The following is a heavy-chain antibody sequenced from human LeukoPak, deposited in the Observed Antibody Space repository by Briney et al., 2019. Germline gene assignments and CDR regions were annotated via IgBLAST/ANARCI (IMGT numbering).Heavy chain of an antibody. V-gene: IGHV3-30*18. D-gene: IGHD5-18*01. CDR3: AKDPSLYSYGFYFDY. CDR2: ISYDGSNK. CDR1: GFTFSSYG. Sequence: GRSLRLSCAASGFTFSSYGMHWVRQAPGKRLEWVAVISYDGSNKYYADSVKGRFTISRDNSKNTLYLQMNSLRAEDTAVYYCAKDPSLYSYGFYFDYWGQGTLVTVSS. J-gene: IGHJ4*02.